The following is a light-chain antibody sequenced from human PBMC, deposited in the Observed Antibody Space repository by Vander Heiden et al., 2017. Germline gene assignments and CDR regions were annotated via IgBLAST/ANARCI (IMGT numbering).Light chain of an antibody. Sequence: SYDLSQARSMPVALGQTATITCEGDNIGSKNVHWYQQKPGQAPILVIYRDTNRPSGIPDRFSGSNSGNATTLTITRAQAEDEADYYCQGWDSYTVIFGGGTKLSVL. J-gene: IGLJ2*01. CDR2: RDT. CDR1: NIGSKN. V-gene: IGLV3-9*01. CDR3: QGWDSYTVI.